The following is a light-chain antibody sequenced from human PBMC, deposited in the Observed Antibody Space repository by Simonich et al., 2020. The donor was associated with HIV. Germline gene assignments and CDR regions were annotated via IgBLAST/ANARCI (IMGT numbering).Light chain of an antibody. CDR1: QSHLPSNGNNY. V-gene: IGKV2-28*01. CDR3: MQTLQTPLT. J-gene: IGKJ3*01. CDR2: LGS. Sequence: DIVMTQSPLSLPVTPGEPASISCRSSQSHLPSNGNNYLDWYLQKPGQSPQLLIYLGSNRASGVPDRFSGSGSGTDFTLKISRVEAEDVGVYYCMQTLQTPLTFGPGTKVDIK.